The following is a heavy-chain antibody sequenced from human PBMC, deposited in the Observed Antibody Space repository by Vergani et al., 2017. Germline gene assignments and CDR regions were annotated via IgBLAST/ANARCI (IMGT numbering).Heavy chain of an antibody. Sequence: QVQLQESGPGLVKPSQTLSLTCTVSGGSISSGDYYWSWIRQPPGKGLEWIGYIYYSGSTYYNSSLKSRVTISVDTSKNQFSLKLSSVTAADTAVYYCARERIVVVVTANYYYYYGMDGWGQGTTVTVSS. CDR1: GGSISSGDYY. CDR3: ARERIVVVVTANYYYYYGMDG. D-gene: IGHD2-15*01. V-gene: IGHV4-30-4*08. CDR2: IYYSGST. J-gene: IGHJ6*02.